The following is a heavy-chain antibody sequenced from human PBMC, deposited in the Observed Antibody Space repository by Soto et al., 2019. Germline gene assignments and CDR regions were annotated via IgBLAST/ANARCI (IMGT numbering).Heavy chain of an antibody. Sequence: PGGSLRLSCAASGFTFSGDAMNWVRQAPGKGLEWVSSISTTSTYIYYADSVKGRFTISRDNANNSLHLQMNSLRAEDTAVYYCARSMGFWSGYLDYWGQGTLVTVSS. D-gene: IGHD3-3*01. CDR2: ISTTSTYI. V-gene: IGHV3-21*01. CDR3: ARSMGFWSGYLDY. CDR1: GFTFSGDA. J-gene: IGHJ4*02.